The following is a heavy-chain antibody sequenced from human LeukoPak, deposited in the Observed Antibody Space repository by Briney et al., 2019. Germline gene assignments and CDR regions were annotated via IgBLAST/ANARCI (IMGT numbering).Heavy chain of an antibody. Sequence: GASVKVSCKASGGTFSSYAISWVRQAPGQGLEWMGGIIPIFGTANYAQKFQGRVTITADESTSTAYMELSSLRSEDTAVYYCARRLYYDYVWGSYLRPLSPPPFDYLGQGTLVTVSS. J-gene: IGHJ4*02. V-gene: IGHV1-69*13. D-gene: IGHD3-16*02. CDR3: ARRLYYDYVWGSYLRPLSPPPFDY. CDR2: IIPIFGTA. CDR1: GGTFSSYA.